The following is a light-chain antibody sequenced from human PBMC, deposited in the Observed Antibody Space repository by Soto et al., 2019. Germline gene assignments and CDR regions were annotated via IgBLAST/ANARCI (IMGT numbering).Light chain of an antibody. J-gene: IGLJ2*01. Sequence: QSALTQPASVSGSPGQSITISCTGTSSDIGAYNFVSWYQQHPGKAPKLMLYDVNIRPSGVSNRFSGSKPGNTASLTISGLQAEDEADYYCTSWTTSTTMIFGGGTKLT. CDR3: TSWTTSTTMI. CDR2: DVN. V-gene: IGLV2-14*03. CDR1: SSDIGAYNF.